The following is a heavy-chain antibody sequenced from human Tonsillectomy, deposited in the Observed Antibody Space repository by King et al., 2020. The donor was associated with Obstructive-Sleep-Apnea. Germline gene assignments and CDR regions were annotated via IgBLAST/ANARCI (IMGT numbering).Heavy chain of an antibody. CDR3: ARGTTVTTPGSYFDL. D-gene: IGHD4-17*01. V-gene: IGHV4-34*01. J-gene: IGHJ2*01. CDR1: GGSFSGYY. CDR2: INHSGST. Sequence: VQLQQWGAGLLKPSETLSLTCAVYGGSFSGYYWSWIRQPPGKGLEWIGEINHSGSTNHTPSLKSRVTISVDTSKNQFSLRLRSVTAADTAVYYCARGTTVTTPGSYFDLWGRGTLVTVSS.